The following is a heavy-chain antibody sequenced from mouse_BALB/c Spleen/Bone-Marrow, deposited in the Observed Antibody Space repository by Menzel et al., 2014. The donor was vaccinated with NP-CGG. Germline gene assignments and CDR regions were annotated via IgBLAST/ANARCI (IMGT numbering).Heavy chain of an antibody. CDR2: INPYNGAT. V-gene: IGHV1-37*01. CDR3: ARRWSGAMDY. CDR1: GYLFTACF. J-gene: IGHJ4*01. D-gene: IGHD2-3*01. Sequence: EVKLLESGPELVKPGASMKISCKASGYLFTACFIHWIKQSHVKSLEWIGRINPYNGATTYNQNFNDKASLTVDKSSSTAYMELHSLTSEDSAVYYCARRWSGAMDYWGQGTSVTVSS.